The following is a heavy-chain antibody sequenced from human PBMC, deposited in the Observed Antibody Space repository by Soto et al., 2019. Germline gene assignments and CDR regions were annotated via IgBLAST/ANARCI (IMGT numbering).Heavy chain of an antibody. CDR1: GGTFSSYA. CDR3: ARDPLPAANGMDV. Sequence: SVKVSCKASGGTFSSYAISWVRQAPGQGLEWMGGIIPIFGTANYAQKFQGRVTITADESTSTAYMELSSLRSEDTAVYYCARDPLPAANGMDVWGQGTTVTVSS. V-gene: IGHV1-69*13. CDR2: IIPIFGTA. J-gene: IGHJ6*02. D-gene: IGHD2-2*01.